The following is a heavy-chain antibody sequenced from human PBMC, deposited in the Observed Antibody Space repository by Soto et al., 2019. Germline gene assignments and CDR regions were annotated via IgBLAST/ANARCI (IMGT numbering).Heavy chain of an antibody. CDR1: GGSISSGGYY. J-gene: IGHJ6*02. V-gene: IGHV4-31*03. D-gene: IGHD1-26*01. CDR2: IYYSGST. CDR3: ARDNPTGGVGYYYYGMDV. Sequence: LSLTCTVSGGSISSGGYYWSWIRQHPGKGLEWIGYIYYSGSTYYNPSLKSRVTISVDTSKNQFSLKLSSVTAADTAVYYCARDNPTGGVGYYYYGMDVWGQGTTVTVSS.